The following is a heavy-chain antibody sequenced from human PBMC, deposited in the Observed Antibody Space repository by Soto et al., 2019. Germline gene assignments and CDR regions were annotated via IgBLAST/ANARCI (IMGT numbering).Heavy chain of an antibody. CDR2: IYYSGST. CDR1: GGSISSYY. Sequence: SETLSLTCTVSGGSISSYYWSWIRQPPGKGLEWIGYIYYSGSTNYNPSLKSRVTISVDTSKNQFSLKLSSVTAADTAVYYCARGRAPYCGGDCPYYFDYWGQGTLVTVSS. CDR3: ARGRAPYCGGDCPYYFDY. J-gene: IGHJ4*02. V-gene: IGHV4-59*12. D-gene: IGHD2-21*02.